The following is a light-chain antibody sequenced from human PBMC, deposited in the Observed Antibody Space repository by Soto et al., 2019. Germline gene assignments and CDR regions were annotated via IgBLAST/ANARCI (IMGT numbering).Light chain of an antibody. CDR3: QQYYSIPFT. CDR2: GAS. Sequence: DFVMTQAPDSLAVSLGERATINCKSSQSVLYNSNNKNHLGWFQQKPGHPPKLLIYGASFRPSGVPDRFSGSGSGTDFTLTISSLQAEDVDVYYCQQYYSIPFTFGQGTKVDIK. J-gene: IGKJ2*01. CDR1: QSVLYNSNNKNH. V-gene: IGKV4-1*01.